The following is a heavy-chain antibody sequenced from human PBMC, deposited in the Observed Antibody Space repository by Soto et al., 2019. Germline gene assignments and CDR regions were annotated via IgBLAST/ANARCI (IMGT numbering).Heavy chain of an antibody. CDR2: INHSGST. CDR1: GGSFSGYY. Sequence: SETLSLTCAVYGGSFSGYYWSWIRQPPGKGLEWIGEINHSGSTNYNPSLKSRVTISVDTSKNQFSLKLSSVTAADTAVYYCARYTAAPNAYYYYYYMDVWGKGTTVTVSS. CDR3: ARYTAAPNAYYYYYYMDV. V-gene: IGHV4-34*01. J-gene: IGHJ6*03. D-gene: IGHD2-15*01.